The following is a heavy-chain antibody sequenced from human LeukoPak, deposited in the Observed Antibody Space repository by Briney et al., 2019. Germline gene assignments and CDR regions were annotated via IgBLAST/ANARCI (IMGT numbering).Heavy chain of an antibody. CDR2: IYYSGST. V-gene: IGHV4-59*01. Sequence: PSETLSLTCTVSGGSISSYYWSWIRQPPGKGLEWIGYIYYSGSTNYNPSLKSRVTISVDTSKNQFPLKLSSVTAADTAVYYCARERYSSSWYGAFDIWGQGTMVTVSS. J-gene: IGHJ3*02. CDR1: GGSISSYY. D-gene: IGHD6-13*01. CDR3: ARERYSSSWYGAFDI.